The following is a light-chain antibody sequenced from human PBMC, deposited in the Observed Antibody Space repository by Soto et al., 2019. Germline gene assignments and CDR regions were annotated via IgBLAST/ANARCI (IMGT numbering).Light chain of an antibody. J-gene: IGLJ1*01. CDR3: TSFTSSATYV. V-gene: IGLV2-14*01. Sequence: QSALTQPASVSGSPGQSITISCTGTSSDVGAYNSVSWYQQYPGKAPKLMMYEVSNWPSGVSDRFSGSKSGNTASLTISGLQTGDEADYYCTSFTSSATYVFGTGTKLTVL. CDR2: EVS. CDR1: SSDVGAYNS.